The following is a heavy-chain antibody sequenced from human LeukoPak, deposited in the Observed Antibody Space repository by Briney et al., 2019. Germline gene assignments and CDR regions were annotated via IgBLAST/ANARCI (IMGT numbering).Heavy chain of an antibody. D-gene: IGHD4-11*01. Sequence: ASVKVSCKASGYTFTGYYMHWVRQAPGQGLEWMGGIIPIFGTANYAQKFQGRVTITADKSTSTAYMELSSLRSEDTAVYYCASRGEMTTVTGGWFDPWGQGTLVTVSS. CDR2: IIPIFGTA. CDR1: GYTFTGYY. V-gene: IGHV1-69*06. CDR3: ASRGEMTTVTGGWFDP. J-gene: IGHJ5*02.